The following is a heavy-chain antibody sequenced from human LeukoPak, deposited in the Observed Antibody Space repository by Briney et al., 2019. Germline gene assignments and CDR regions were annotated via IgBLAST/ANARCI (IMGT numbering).Heavy chain of an antibody. J-gene: IGHJ4*02. D-gene: IGHD6-13*01. CDR1: GFTFSSFS. CDR3: ARGGYSSNWPHDY. Sequence: GGSLRLSCSASGFTFSSFSMHWVRQAPGQGLEYVSTITSNGGSAYYADSVKGRFTISRDNSRNTLFLQMSSLRAEDTAVFYCARGGYSSNWPHDYWGQGTLVTVSS. CDR2: ITSNGGSA. V-gene: IGHV3-64D*06.